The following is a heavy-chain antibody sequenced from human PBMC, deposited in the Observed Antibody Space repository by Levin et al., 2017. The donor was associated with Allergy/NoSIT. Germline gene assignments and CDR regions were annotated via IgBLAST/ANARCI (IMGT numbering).Heavy chain of an antibody. CDR2: ISGSGGST. CDR1: GFTFSSYA. J-gene: IGHJ6*02. CDR3: AKDTTVREMATIKDYYYGMDV. D-gene: IGHD5-24*01. Sequence: GESLKISCAASGFTFSSYAMSWVRQAPGKGLEWVSAISGSGGSTYYADSVKGRFTISRDNSKNTLYLQMNSLRAEDTAVYYCAKDTTVREMATIKDYYYGMDVWGQGTTVTVSS. V-gene: IGHV3-23*01.